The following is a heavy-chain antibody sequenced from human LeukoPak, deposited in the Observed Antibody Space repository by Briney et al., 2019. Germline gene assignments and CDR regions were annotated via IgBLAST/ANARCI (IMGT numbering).Heavy chain of an antibody. Sequence: ASVKVSCKASVYTFTSYYMHWVRQAPGQGLEWMGIINPSGGSTSYAQKFQGRVTMTRDTSTSTVYMELSSLRSEDTAVYYCARGGPLWSSSWYEIDYWGQGTLVTVSS. CDR3: ARGGPLWSSSWYEIDY. CDR1: VYTFTSYY. J-gene: IGHJ4*02. D-gene: IGHD6-13*01. CDR2: INPSGGST. V-gene: IGHV1-46*01.